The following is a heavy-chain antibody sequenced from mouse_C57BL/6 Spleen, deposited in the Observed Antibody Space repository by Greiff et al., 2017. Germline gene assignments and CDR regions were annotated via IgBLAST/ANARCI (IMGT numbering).Heavy chain of an antibody. V-gene: IGHV1-81*01. J-gene: IGHJ2*01. CDR2: IYPRSGNT. Sequence: QVQLKQSGAELARPGASVKLSCKASGYTFTSYGISWVKQRTGQGLEWIGEIYPRSGNTYYNEKFKGKATLTADKSSSTAYMELRSLTSEDSAVYFCAIYYYGSSYVSYFDDWGQGTTLTVSS. CDR3: AIYYYGSSYVSYFDD. D-gene: IGHD1-1*01. CDR1: GYTFTSYG.